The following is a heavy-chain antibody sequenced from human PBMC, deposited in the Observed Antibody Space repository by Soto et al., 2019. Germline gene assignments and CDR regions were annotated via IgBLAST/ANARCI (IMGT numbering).Heavy chain of an antibody. CDR2: IYHSGST. D-gene: IGHD3-10*01. V-gene: IGHV4-30-2*01. Sequence: SETLSLTCAVSGGSISSGGYSWSWIRQPPGKGLEWIGYIYHSGSTYYNPSLKSRVTISVDTSKNQFSLKLSSVTAADTAVYYCARGALGSGDLDYWGQGTLVTVSS. CDR1: GGSISSGGYS. J-gene: IGHJ4*02. CDR3: ARGALGSGDLDY.